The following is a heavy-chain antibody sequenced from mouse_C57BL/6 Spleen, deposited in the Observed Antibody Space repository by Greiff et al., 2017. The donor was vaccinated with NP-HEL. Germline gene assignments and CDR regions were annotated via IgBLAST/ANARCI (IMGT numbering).Heavy chain of an antibody. D-gene: IGHD3-2*02. CDR1: GYTFTSYW. J-gene: IGHJ4*01. CDR2: IDPSDSYT. Sequence: QVQLQQPGAELVRPGTSVKLSCKASGYTFTSYWMHWVKQRPGQGLEWIGVIDPSDSYTNYNQKFKGKATLTVDTSSSTAYMQLSSLTSEDSAVYDGERGGSSGYEYYAMDYWGQGTSVTVSS. CDR3: ERGGSSGYEYYAMDY. V-gene: IGHV1-59*01.